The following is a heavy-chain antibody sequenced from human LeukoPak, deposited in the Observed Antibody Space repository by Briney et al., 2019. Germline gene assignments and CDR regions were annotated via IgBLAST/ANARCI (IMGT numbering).Heavy chain of an antibody. D-gene: IGHD1-26*01. J-gene: IGHJ4*02. CDR2: IYYSGST. Sequence: SETLSLTCTVSGGSISSSSYYWGWIRQPPGKGLEWIGSIYYSGSTYYNPSLKSRFTISVDTSKNQFSLKLSSVTAADTAVYYCARHSEKLGATVYWGQGTLVTVSS. CDR3: ARHSEKLGATVY. V-gene: IGHV4-39*01. CDR1: GGSISSSSYY.